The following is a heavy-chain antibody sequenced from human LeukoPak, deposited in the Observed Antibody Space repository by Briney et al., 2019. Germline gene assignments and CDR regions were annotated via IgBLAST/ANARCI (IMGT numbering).Heavy chain of an antibody. CDR1: GGSISSYY. Sequence: PSETLSLTCTVSGGSISSYYWSWIRQPPGKGLEWIGYIYYSGSTNYNPSLKSRVTISVDTSKNHFSLKLSPVSAPATPLYYFAGKGYSYAYYYMDVWGKGTTVTVSS. V-gene: IGHV4-59*01. CDR2: IYYSGST. J-gene: IGHJ6*03. CDR3: AGKGYSYAYYYMDV. D-gene: IGHD5-18*01.